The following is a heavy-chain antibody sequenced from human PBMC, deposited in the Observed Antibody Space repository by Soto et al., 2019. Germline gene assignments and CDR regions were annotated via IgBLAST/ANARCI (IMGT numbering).Heavy chain of an antibody. CDR3: TTDGGVTAYPLFWA. J-gene: IGHJ5*02. CDR2: LKSRRDGGTS. D-gene: IGHD2-21*02. V-gene: IGHV3-15*01. Sequence: EVQLVESGGGLVKPGGSLRLSCAASGITFTNAWMGWVRQAPGKGLEWIGRLKSRRDGGTSDYAAPVKGRFSISKDESKNTLYLQMNSLKTVDTAVHYCTTDGGVTAYPLFWAWGQVTLVTVSS. CDR1: GITFTNAW.